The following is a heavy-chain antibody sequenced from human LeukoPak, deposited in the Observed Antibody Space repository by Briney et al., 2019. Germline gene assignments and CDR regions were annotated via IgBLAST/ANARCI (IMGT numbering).Heavy chain of an antibody. CDR3: AKDKGSSSWYVFDY. V-gene: IGHV3-9*01. Sequence: GGSLRLSCAASGFTFDDYAMHWVRQAPGKGLEWVSGISWNSGSIGYADSVKGRFTISRDNAKNSLYLQMNSLRAEDTALYYCAKDKGSSSWYVFDYWGQGTLVTVSS. CDR2: ISWNSGSI. J-gene: IGHJ4*02. D-gene: IGHD6-13*01. CDR1: GFTFDDYA.